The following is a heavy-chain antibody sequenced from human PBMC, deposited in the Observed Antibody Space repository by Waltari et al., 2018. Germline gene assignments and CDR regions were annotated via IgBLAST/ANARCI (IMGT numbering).Heavy chain of an antibody. V-gene: IGHV1-18*04. Sequence: QVQLVQSGVEMRRPGASVKVSCKASGYGITTYGVSWVRQAPGQGLEWMGWVSSYNLNTTYAQKFQRIVTMTTDTSTNTAYMELGSLTADDTAVYYCARDKGEVAGMDYWGQGTLVTVSS. J-gene: IGHJ4*02. CDR1: GYGITTYG. D-gene: IGHD6-19*01. CDR3: ARDKGEVAGMDY. CDR2: VSSYNLNT.